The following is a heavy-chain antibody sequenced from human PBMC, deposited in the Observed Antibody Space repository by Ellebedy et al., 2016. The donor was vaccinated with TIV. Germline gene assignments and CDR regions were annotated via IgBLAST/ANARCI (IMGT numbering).Heavy chain of an antibody. V-gene: IGHV3-7*01. CDR1: GFTFSHYY. J-gene: IGHJ4*02. Sequence: GESLKISCAASGFTFSHYYMSWVRQAPGKGLGWVASIKQEGYEKRYVDSVEGRLTISRDNVKNSLYLQMNRRRAEDTAVYYCARDKGWAEAGTTRFDYWGQGTLVTVSS. CDR3: ARDKGWAEAGTTRFDY. CDR2: IKQEGYEK. D-gene: IGHD6-19*01.